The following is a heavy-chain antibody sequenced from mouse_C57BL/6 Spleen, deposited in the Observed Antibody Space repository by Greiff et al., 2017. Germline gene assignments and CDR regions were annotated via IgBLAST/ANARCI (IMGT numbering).Heavy chain of an antibody. Sequence: QVQLQQPGAELVRPGSSVKLSCKASGYTFTSYWMHWVKQRPIQGLEWIGNIDPSDSETHYNQKFKDKATLTADKSSSTAYMQLSSLTYEDSAVYYCAGRDYFDYWGQGTTLTVSS. CDR3: AGRDYFDY. V-gene: IGHV1-52*01. J-gene: IGHJ2*01. CDR2: IDPSDSET. CDR1: GYTFTSYW.